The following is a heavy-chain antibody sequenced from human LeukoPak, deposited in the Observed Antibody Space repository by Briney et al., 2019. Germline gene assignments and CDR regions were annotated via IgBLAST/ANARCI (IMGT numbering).Heavy chain of an antibody. V-gene: IGHV3-30*18. CDR3: AEDRGYCSGGSCYYFDY. J-gene: IGHJ4*02. CDR2: ISSDGSNE. CDR1: GFTFSSYG. Sequence: PGRSLRLSCAASGFTFSSYGMHWVRQAPGKGLEWAAVISSDGSNEYYADSVKGRFTISRDNSKNTLYLQMNSLRAEDTAVYYCAEDRGYCSGGSCYYFDYWGQGTLVTVSS. D-gene: IGHD2-15*01.